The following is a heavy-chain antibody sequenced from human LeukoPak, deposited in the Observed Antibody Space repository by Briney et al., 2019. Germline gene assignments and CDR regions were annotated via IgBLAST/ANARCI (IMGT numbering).Heavy chain of an antibody. CDR1: GFTLSSYA. CDR3: ARDGSGDGIAFDI. D-gene: IGHD3-10*01. V-gene: IGHV3-64*01. CDR2: ISSNGGST. Sequence: GGSLRLSCAASGFTLSSYAMHWVRQAPGKGLEYVSAISSNGGSTYYANSVKGRFTISRDNSKNTLYLQMGSLRAEDMAVYYCARDGSGDGIAFDIWGQGTMVTVSS. J-gene: IGHJ3*02.